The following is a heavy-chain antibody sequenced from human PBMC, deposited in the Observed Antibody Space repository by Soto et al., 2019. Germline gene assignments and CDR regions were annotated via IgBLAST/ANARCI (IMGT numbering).Heavy chain of an antibody. CDR1: GGSISSGGYY. J-gene: IGHJ5*02. CDR3: ARDQHTLNWFDP. CDR2: IYYSGST. Sequence: SETLSLTCTVSGGSISSGGYYWSWIRQHPGKGLEWIGYIYYSGSTYYNPSLKSRVTISVDTSKNQFSLKLSSVTAADTAVYYCARDQHTLNWFDPWGQGTLVTVSS. V-gene: IGHV4-31*03. D-gene: IGHD6-13*01.